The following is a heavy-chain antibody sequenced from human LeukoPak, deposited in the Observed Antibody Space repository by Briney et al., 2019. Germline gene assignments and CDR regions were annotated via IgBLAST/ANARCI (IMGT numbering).Heavy chain of an antibody. CDR3: ARGVTMIPFDY. V-gene: IGHV4-30-4*08. J-gene: IGHJ4*02. CDR2: IYYSGST. Sequence: PSETLSLTCTVSGGSISDYYWTWIRQPPGKGLEWIGYIYYSGSTYYSPSLKSRVTISVDTSKNQFSLKLSSVTSADTAVYYCARGVTMIPFDYWGQGTLVTVSS. CDR1: GGSISDYY. D-gene: IGHD3-22*01.